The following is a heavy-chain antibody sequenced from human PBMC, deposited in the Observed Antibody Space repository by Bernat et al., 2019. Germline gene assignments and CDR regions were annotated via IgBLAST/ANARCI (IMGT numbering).Heavy chain of an antibody. CDR3: AREESSGRDAYDI. CDR2: INTDGRST. J-gene: IGHJ3*02. D-gene: IGHD6-19*01. Sequence: EVQLVESGGGLVQPGGSLRLSCAASGFTFSSYWMHWVRQAPGKGLVWVSRINTDGRSTDYADSVKGRFTISRDNAKNTLYLQMNSLRAEDTAVYYCAREESSGRDAYDIWGQGTMVTVSS. CDR1: GFTFSSYW. V-gene: IGHV3-74*01.